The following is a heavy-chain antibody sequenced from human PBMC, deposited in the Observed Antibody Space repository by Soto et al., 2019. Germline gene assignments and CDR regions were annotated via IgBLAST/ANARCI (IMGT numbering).Heavy chain of an antibody. CDR3: ARVNYGDYYYGMDV. CDR2: ISYTGSA. V-gene: IGHV4-59*01. D-gene: IGHD4-17*01. CDR1: GGSINYSY. Sequence: SETLSLTCTVSGGSINYSYWTWIRQPPGKGLEWIGYISYTGSANYNASLKSRLTISVDTSKNQSSLRLSSVTAADTALYYCARVNYGDYYYGMDVWGQGTTVTVSS. J-gene: IGHJ6*02.